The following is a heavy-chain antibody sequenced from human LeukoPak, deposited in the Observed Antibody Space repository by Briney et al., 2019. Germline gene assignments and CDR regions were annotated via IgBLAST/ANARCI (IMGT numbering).Heavy chain of an antibody. J-gene: IGHJ6*02. CDR2: ISGSGGST. D-gene: IGHD2-21*01. CDR3: AKGVAPAGYYYGMDV. V-gene: IGHV3-23*01. CDR1: GFTFSSYA. Sequence: PGGSLRLSCAASGFTFSSYAMSWVRQAPGKGLEWVSAISGSGGSTYYADSVKGRFTISRDNSKNTLYLQMNSLRAEDTAIYYCAKGVAPAGYYYGMDVWGQGTTVTVSS.